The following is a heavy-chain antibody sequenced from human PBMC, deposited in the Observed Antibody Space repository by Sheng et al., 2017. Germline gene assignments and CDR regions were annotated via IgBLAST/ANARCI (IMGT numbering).Heavy chain of an antibody. CDR2: LYQWEH. J-gene: IGHJ4*02. Sequence: QVQLQESGPGLVKPSQTLSLTCTVSGGSISSGKLLLELDPAARREGTGVDWACLYQWEHRLQPLLKSRVTLSVDTSKNQFSLKMSSVTAADTAVYYCAREFSGPTADLAHSYWGQGTLVTVSS. V-gene: IGHV4-61*02. CDR1: GGSISSGKLL. D-gene: IGHD4-4*01. CDR3: AREFSGPTADLAHSY.